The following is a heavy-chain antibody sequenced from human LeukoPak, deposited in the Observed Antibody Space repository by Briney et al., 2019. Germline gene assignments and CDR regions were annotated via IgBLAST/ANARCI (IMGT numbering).Heavy chain of an antibody. D-gene: IGHD3-22*01. CDR1: GYTFTGYY. V-gene: IGHV1-2*06. J-gene: IGHJ4*02. CDR2: INPNSGGT. Sequence: ASVKVSCKASGYTFTGYYMHWVRQAPGKGLEWMGRINPNSGGTNYAQKFQGRVTMTRDTSISTAYMELSRLRSDDTAVYYCARNYYDSSGYYTDYWGQETLVTVSS. CDR3: ARNYYDSSGYYTDY.